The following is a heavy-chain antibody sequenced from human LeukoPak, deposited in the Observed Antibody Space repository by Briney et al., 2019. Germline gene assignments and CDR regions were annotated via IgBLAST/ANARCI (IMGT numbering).Heavy chain of an antibody. D-gene: IGHD4-11*01. CDR1: GYSFSNYW. CDR2: IYPDESSI. V-gene: IGHV5-51*01. Sequence: GESLKISCMGSGYSFSNYWIGWVRQMPGKGLEWMGIIYPDESSIRYSPSFQGQVTISADKSISTAYLQWSSLKASDTAMYYCARHGNSNYPRPFDPWGQGTLVTVSS. J-gene: IGHJ5*02. CDR3: ARHGNSNYPRPFDP.